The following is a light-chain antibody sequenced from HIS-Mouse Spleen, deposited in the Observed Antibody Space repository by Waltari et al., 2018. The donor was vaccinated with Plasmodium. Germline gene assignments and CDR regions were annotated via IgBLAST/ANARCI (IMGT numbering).Light chain of an antibody. Sequence: DIQMTQSPSAMSASVGDSVPITCRASQGISNYLAWFQQKPGKVPKRLLYAASSLQSGVPSRFSGSGSGTEFTLTISSLQPEDFATYYCLQHNSYPMYTFGQGTKLEIK. CDR2: AAS. V-gene: IGKV1-17*03. J-gene: IGKJ2*01. CDR1: QGISNY. CDR3: LQHNSYPMYT.